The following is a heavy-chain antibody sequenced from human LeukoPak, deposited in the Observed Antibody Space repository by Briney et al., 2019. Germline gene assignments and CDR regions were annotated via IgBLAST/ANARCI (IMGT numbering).Heavy chain of an antibody. CDR3: AKETGMDFRRPFDY. D-gene: IGHD3-3*01. CDR2: IRYDGKNK. J-gene: IGHJ4*02. Sequence: GGSLRLSCAASGFTFSEFGMHWVRQAPGKGLEWVAFIRYDGKNKYYRDSVKGRFTISRDNSENTMSLQMNSLRSEDTAFYYCAKETGMDFRRPFDYWGQGTLVTVSS. V-gene: IGHV3-30*02. CDR1: GFTFSEFG.